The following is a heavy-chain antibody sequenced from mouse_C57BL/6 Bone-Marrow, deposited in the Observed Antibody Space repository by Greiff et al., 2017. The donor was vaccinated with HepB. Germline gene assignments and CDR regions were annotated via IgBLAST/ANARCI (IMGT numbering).Heavy chain of an antibody. CDR1: GFNIKDDY. D-gene: IGHD2-5*01. J-gene: IGHJ3*01. Sequence: VQLQQSGAELVRPGASVKLSCTASGFNIKDDYMHWVKQRPEQGLEWIGWIDPENGDTEYASKFQGKATITADTSSNTASLQLSILTSEDTAVYYCTTPYYSNYVGAYWGQGTLVTVSA. CDR3: TTPYYSNYVGAY. CDR2: IDPENGDT. V-gene: IGHV14-4*01.